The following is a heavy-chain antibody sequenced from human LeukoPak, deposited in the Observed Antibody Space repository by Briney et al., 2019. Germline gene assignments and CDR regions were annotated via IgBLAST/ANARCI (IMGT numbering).Heavy chain of an antibody. Sequence: SETLSLTCAVYGGSFSGYYWSWIRQPPGKGLEWIGEINHSGSTNYNPSLKSRVTISVDTSKNQFSLKLSSVTAADTAVYYGARSLPGSPGYSSSYIDYWGQGTLVTVSS. CDR3: ARSLPGSPGYSSSYIDY. CDR1: GGSFSGYY. CDR2: INHSGST. V-gene: IGHV4-34*01. D-gene: IGHD6-13*01. J-gene: IGHJ4*02.